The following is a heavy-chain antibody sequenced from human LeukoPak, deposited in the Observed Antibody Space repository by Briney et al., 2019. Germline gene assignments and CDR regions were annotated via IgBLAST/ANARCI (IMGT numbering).Heavy chain of an antibody. Sequence: PSETLSLTCTVSGGSISSHYWSWIRQPPGKGLEWVGYIYYSGTTNYNPSLKSRVTISVDTSKNQFSLKLSSVTAADTAVYYCARQEYSSSWMEYWGQGTLVTVSS. CDR1: GGSISSHY. J-gene: IGHJ4*02. V-gene: IGHV4-59*08. CDR2: IYYSGTT. D-gene: IGHD6-13*01. CDR3: ARQEYSSSWMEY.